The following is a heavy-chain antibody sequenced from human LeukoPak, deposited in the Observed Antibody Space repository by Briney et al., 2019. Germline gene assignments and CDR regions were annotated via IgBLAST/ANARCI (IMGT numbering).Heavy chain of an antibody. CDR3: AKDPGVVPAHCFVY. J-gene: IGHJ4*02. D-gene: IGHD2-2*01. CDR2: TGSTGVST. Sequence: GGSLRLSCAASGFTFSRYAMNWVRQAPGKGLEWVSATGSTGVSTFYADSVKGRFTVSRDNSKNTLSLQMNSLRAEDTAVYYCAKDPGVVPAHCFVYWGQGILVTVSS. V-gene: IGHV3-23*01. CDR1: GFTFSRYA.